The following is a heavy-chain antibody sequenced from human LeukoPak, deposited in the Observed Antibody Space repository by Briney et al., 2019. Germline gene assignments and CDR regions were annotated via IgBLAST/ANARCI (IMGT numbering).Heavy chain of an antibody. J-gene: IGHJ4*02. CDR2: IMPISNAP. Sequence: GASVKVSCKASGGTFNTYIISWVRQAPGQGLEWMGGIMPISNAPNYAQKFQGRVTMAADESTSTAYMELSSLRSDDTAVYYCARDRGSYRVWGYWGQGTLVTVSS. D-gene: IGHD1-26*01. CDR3: ARDRGSYRVWGY. CDR1: GGTFNTYI. V-gene: IGHV1-69*13.